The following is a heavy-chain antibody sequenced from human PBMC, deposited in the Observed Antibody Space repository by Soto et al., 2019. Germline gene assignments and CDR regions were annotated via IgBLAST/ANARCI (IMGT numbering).Heavy chain of an antibody. CDR2: ISGSGGST. J-gene: IGHJ5*02. CDR3: AKGVYDSSGPNWFDP. CDR1: GFTFSSYA. V-gene: IGHV3-23*01. D-gene: IGHD3-22*01. Sequence: GGSLRLSCAASGFTFSSYAMSWVRQAPGKGLEWVSAISGSGGSTYYADSVKGRFTISRDNSKNTLYLQMNSLRAEDTAVYYCAKGVYDSSGPNWFDPWGQGTLVTVSS.